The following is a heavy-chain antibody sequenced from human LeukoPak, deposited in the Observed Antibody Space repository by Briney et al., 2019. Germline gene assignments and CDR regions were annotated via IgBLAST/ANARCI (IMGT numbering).Heavy chain of an antibody. D-gene: IGHD3-3*01. CDR3: GPWFDDFWSGPSP. CDR2: ISSSSSYI. CDR1: GFTFSSYS. V-gene: IGHV3-21*01. Sequence: PGGSLRLSCAASGFTFSSYSMNWVRQAPGKGLEWVSPISSSSSYIYYADSVKGRFTISRDNAKNSLYLQMNSLRAEDTAVYYCGPWFDDFWSGPSPWGQGTLVTVSS. J-gene: IGHJ5*02.